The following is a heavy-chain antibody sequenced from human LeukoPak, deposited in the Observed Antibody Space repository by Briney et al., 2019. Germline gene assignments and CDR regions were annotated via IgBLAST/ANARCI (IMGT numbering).Heavy chain of an antibody. CDR1: GFTFSSFS. V-gene: IGHV3-21*01. J-gene: IGHJ4*02. CDR2: ISSSGSLI. Sequence: PGGSLRLSCAASGFTFSSFSMNWVRQAPGKGLEWVSSISSSGSLISYADSVKGRFTISRDNTNNSVYLQMSSLRVEDTGVYYCASTPLKIQPAAWGQGTLVAVSS. CDR3: ASTPLKIQPAA. D-gene: IGHD5-18*01.